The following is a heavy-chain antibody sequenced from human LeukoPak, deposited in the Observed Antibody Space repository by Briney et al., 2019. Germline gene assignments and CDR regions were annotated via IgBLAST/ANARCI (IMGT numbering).Heavy chain of an antibody. CDR1: GFTFSTYI. J-gene: IGHJ4*02. D-gene: IGHD5-12*01. Sequence: GGSLRLSCSASGFTFSTYIMHWVRQAPGKGLETVSAITGNGGSTFYADSVKGRFTISRDNSKNTLYLQMSSLRVEDTAVYYCVNDGSGGYDHDYWGQGTLVTVSS. V-gene: IGHV3-64D*06. CDR2: ITGNGGST. CDR3: VNDGSGGYDHDY.